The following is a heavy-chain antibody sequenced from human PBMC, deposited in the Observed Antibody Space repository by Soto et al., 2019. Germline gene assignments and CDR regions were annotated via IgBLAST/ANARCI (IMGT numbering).Heavy chain of an antibody. J-gene: IGHJ6*02. V-gene: IGHV4-34*01. Sequence: PSETLSLTCAVYGGSFSCYYWSWIRQPPGKGLEWIGEINHSGSTNYNPSLKSRVTISVDTSKNQFSLKLSSVTAADTAVYYCARGSSSGSYCSGGSCLYGMDVWGQGTTVTVSS. CDR3: ARGSSSGSYCSGGSCLYGMDV. CDR2: INHSGST. D-gene: IGHD2-15*01. CDR1: GGSFSCYY.